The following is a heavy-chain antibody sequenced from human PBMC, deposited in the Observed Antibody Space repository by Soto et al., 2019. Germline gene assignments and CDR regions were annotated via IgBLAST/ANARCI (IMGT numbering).Heavy chain of an antibody. CDR3: ARDKALYYYDSSGYLDY. V-gene: IGHV4-4*02. Sequence: SETLSLTCAVSGGSISSSNWWSWVRQPPGKGLEWIGEIYHSGSTNYNPSLKSRVTISVDKSKNQFSLKLSSVTAADTAVYYCARDKALYYYDSSGYLDYWGQGTLVTVSS. D-gene: IGHD3-22*01. CDR2: IYHSGST. CDR1: GGSISSSNW. J-gene: IGHJ4*02.